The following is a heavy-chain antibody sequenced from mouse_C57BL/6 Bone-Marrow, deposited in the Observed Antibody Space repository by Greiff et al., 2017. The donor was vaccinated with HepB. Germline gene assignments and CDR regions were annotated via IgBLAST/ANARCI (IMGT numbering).Heavy chain of an antibody. V-gene: IGHV1-63*01. J-gene: IGHJ1*03. CDR1: GYTFTNYW. D-gene: IGHD1-1*01. CDR3: ASSTVGYFDV. CDR2: IYPGGGYT. Sequence: QVHVKQSGAELVRPGTSVKMSCKASGYTFTNYWIGWAKQRPGHGLEWIGDIYPGGGYTNYNEKFKGKATLTADKSSSTAYMQFSSLTSEDSAIYYCASSTVGYFDVWGTGTTVTVSS.